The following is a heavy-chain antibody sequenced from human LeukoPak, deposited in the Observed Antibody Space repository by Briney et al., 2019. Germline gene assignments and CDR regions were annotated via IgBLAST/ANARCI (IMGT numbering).Heavy chain of an antibody. J-gene: IGHJ4*02. CDR2: INPNSGGT. D-gene: IGHD2-15*01. V-gene: IGHV1-2*02. Sequence: ASVKVSCKASGNTFSGYYMHWVRQAPGQGLEWMGWINPNSGGTNYAQKFQGRVTMTRDTSINTAYMELSRLRSDDTAVYYCAREDCSGGSCYSAFDYRGQGTLVTVSS. CDR3: AREDCSGGSCYSAFDY. CDR1: GNTFSGYY.